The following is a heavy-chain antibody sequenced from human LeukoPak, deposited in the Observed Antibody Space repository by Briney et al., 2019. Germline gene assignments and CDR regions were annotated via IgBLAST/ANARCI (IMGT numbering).Heavy chain of an antibody. J-gene: IGHJ4*02. CDR3: ARVASSSWYEDY. Sequence: SETLSLTCTVSSYSISSGYYWGWIRPPPGKGLEWIGSIYHSGGTYYNPSLKSRVTISVDTSKNQFSLKLSSVTAADTAVYYCARVASSSWYEDYWGQGTLVTVSS. CDR2: IYHSGGT. V-gene: IGHV4-38-2*02. CDR1: SYSISSGYY. D-gene: IGHD6-13*01.